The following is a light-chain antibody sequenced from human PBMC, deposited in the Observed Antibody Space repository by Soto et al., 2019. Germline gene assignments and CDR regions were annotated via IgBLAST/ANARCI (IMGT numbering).Light chain of an antibody. J-gene: IGLJ1*01. CDR1: SGDVGAYNS. CDR2: DVT. CDR3: CSYAGSNNFV. V-gene: IGLV2-8*01. Sequence: QSALTQPPSASGSPGQSVTISCTGTSGDVGAYNSVSWYQQHPAKAPKLIISDVTQRPSGVPDRFSGSRSGSTASLTVSGLQAEYEADYYCCSYAGSNNFVFGTGTKVTVL.